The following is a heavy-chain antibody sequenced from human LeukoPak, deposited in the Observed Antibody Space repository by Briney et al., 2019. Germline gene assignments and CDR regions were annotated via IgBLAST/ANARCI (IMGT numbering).Heavy chain of an antibody. CDR2: IFYSGST. V-gene: IGHV4-39*07. Sequence: PSETLSLTCTVSGGSISSRSYYWGWSRQPPGKGLEWIGNIFYSGSTYYNPSLRSRVTISVDTSKNQFSLKLNSVTAADTAVYYCAIRIAAAAFDWYFDLWGRGALVTVSS. D-gene: IGHD6-13*01. CDR1: GGSISSRSYY. CDR3: AIRIAAAAFDWYFDL. J-gene: IGHJ2*01.